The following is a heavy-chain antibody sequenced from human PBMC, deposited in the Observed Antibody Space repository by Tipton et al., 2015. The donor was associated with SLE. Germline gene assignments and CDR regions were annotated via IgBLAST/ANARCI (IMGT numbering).Heavy chain of an antibody. CDR1: GDSISSGTHY. Sequence: LRLSCTVSGDSISSGTHYWSWIRQPAGKGLEWIGHISTSGSTNYNPSLRSRLTISLDTSRNQFLLNLNSVTAADTAVYYCARWNWSGYHGSFDIWGQGTIVTVSS. CDR3: ARWNWSGYHGSFDI. CDR2: ISTSGST. D-gene: IGHD3-3*01. J-gene: IGHJ3*02. V-gene: IGHV4-61*09.